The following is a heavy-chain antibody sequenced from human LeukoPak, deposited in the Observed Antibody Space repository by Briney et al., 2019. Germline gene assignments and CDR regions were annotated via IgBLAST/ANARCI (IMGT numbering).Heavy chain of an antibody. CDR2: LSGSGGSA. V-gene: IGHV3-23*01. CDR3: AKGRYESSGFNWAA. Sequence: GGSLRLSCVASGFTFSNYAMSWVRQAPGKGLEWVSILSGSGGSAYYADSVKGRFTISRDNSKNTLYLQMNSLRVEDTAVYYCAKGRYESSGFNWAAWGQGTLVTVSS. J-gene: IGHJ4*02. D-gene: IGHD3-22*01. CDR1: GFTFSNYA.